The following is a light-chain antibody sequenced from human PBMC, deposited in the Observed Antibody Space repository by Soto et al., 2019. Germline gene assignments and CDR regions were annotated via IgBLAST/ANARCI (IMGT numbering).Light chain of an antibody. Sequence: DIQMTQSPSSLSASVGDRVTITCRASQSISSYLNWYQQKPGKAPKLLIYAASSLQSGVPSKFSGSGSGTEFTRTISSLQPEDCATYYCQQSYSTPLTFFEGTKVEIK. CDR2: AAS. CDR3: QQSYSTPLT. CDR1: QSISSY. V-gene: IGKV1-39*01. J-gene: IGKJ4*01.